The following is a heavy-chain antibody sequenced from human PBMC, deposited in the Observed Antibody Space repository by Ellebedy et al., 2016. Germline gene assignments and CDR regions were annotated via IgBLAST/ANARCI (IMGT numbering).Heavy chain of an antibody. J-gene: IGHJ6*02. D-gene: IGHD5-12*01. CDR1: GFTFSSYS. CDR2: ISSSSSYI. V-gene: IGHV3-21*01. Sequence: GESLKISXAASGFTFSSYSMNWVRQAPGKGLEWVSSISSSSSYIYYADSVKGRFTISRDNAKNSLYLQMNSLRAEDTAVYYCARDLRYSGYDDEAYYYYGMDVWGQGTTVTVSS. CDR3: ARDLRYSGYDDEAYYYYGMDV.